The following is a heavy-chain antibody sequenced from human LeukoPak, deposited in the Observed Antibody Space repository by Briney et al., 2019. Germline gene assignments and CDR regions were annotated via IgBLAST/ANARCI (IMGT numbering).Heavy chain of an antibody. CDR2: ITASSTAI. D-gene: IGHD5-12*01. CDR1: GFTFNTYT. V-gene: IGHV3-21*01. Sequence: NSGGSLRLSCAASGFTFNTYTMNWVRQAPGKGLEWVSSITASSTAIYSADSVKGRFTISRDNAKNFLYLQMNSLRAEDTAVYYCAREHSGYDFPGRDYYYMDVWGKGTTVTVSS. J-gene: IGHJ6*03. CDR3: AREHSGYDFPGRDYYYMDV.